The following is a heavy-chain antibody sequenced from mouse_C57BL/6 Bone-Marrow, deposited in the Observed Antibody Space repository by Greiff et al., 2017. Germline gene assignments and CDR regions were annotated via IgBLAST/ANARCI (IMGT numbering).Heavy chain of an antibody. CDR1: GYTFTSYW. CDR3: ASSRLYYYAMDY. D-gene: IGHD1-1*01. J-gene: IGHJ4*01. CDR2: IDPSDSYT. V-gene: IGHV1-50*01. Sequence: QVQLQQPGAELVKPGASVKLSCKASGYTFTSYWMQWVKQRPGQGLEWIGEIDPSDSYTNYNQKFKGKATLTVDTSSSTAYMQLSSLTSEDSAVYYCASSRLYYYAMDYWGQGTSVTVSS.